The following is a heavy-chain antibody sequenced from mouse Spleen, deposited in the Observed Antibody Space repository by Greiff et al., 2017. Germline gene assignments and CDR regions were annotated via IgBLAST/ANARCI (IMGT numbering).Heavy chain of an antibody. D-gene: IGHD1-1*01. Sequence: VQLQQPGAELVKPGASVKLSCKASGYTFTSYWMHWVKQRPGRGLEWIGRIDPENGNTIYDPKFQGKASITADTSSNTAYLQLSSLTSEDTAVYYCARPSITTVVATPMDYWGQGTSVTVSS. J-gene: IGHJ4*01. CDR1: GYTFTSYW. CDR3: ARPSITTVVATPMDY. CDR2: IDPENGNT. V-gene: IGHV14-1*02.